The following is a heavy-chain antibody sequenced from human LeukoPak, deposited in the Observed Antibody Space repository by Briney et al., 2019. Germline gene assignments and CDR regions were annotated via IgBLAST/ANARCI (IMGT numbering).Heavy chain of an antibody. V-gene: IGHV4-59*08. CDR1: GGSISSYY. D-gene: IGHD3-22*01. J-gene: IGHJ4*02. CDR3: ARLAPYYYDSSGNFDY. Sequence: PSETLSLTCTVSGGSISSYYWSWIRQPPGKGLEWIGYIYYSGSTNYNPSLKSRVTISVDTSKNQFSLKLSSVTAADTAVYYCARLAPYYYDSSGNFDYWSQGTLVTVSS. CDR2: IYYSGST.